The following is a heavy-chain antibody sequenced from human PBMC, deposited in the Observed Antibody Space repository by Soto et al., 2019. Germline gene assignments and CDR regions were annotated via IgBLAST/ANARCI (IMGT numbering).Heavy chain of an antibody. D-gene: IGHD3-3*01. Sequence: QVQLVESGGGVVQPGRSLRLSCAASGFTFSSYGMHWVRQAPGKGLEWVAVISYDGSNKYYADSVKGRFTISRDNSKNTLYLQMNSLRAEDTAVYYCAKDKTIFGVVHPYYDYWGQGTLVTVSS. J-gene: IGHJ4*02. CDR3: AKDKTIFGVVHPYYDY. CDR2: ISYDGSNK. V-gene: IGHV3-30*18. CDR1: GFTFSSYG.